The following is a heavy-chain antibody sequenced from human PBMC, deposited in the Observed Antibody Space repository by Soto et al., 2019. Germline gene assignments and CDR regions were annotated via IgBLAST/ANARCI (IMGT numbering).Heavy chain of an antibody. D-gene: IGHD3-10*01. CDR1: GGSMSGHY. CDR2: IYHPGST. CDR3: ASSLAMVRGVTLFDY. Sequence: WETLSLTCTVSGGSMSGHYWSWVRQPPGKGLEYIGYIYHPGSTNYNPSLKSRVTISVDTSRNQFSLNLSSVTAADTAVYYRASSLAMVRGVTLFDYWGQGTLVTVSS. V-gene: IGHV4-59*08. J-gene: IGHJ4*02.